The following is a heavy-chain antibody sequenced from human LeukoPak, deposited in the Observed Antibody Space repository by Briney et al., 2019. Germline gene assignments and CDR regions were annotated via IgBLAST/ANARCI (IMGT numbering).Heavy chain of an antibody. CDR2: MYTSGIT. D-gene: IGHD1-7*01. J-gene: IGHJ4*02. V-gene: IGHV4-4*07. Sequence: SETLSLTCTVSGDSFSSYFWSWIRQPAGKRLEWIGRMYTSGITNSNPSLKSRVTMSVDTSKNQFSLNLTSVTAADTAVYYCAREITGTRGVDYWGQGILVTVSS. CDR3: AREITGTRGVDY. CDR1: GDSFSSYF.